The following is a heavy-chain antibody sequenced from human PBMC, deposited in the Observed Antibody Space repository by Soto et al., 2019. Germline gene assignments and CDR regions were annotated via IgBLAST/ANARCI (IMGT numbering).Heavy chain of an antibody. CDR3: GRGCGRGWYNWLDL. J-gene: IGHJ5*02. CDR2: IIPKFGTT. D-gene: IGHD6-19*01. V-gene: IGHV1-69*13. Sequence: ASVKVSCKASGVTFSSHGISWVRQAPGKGLEYMGGIIPKFGTTNYAQKFRGRVTTTADESTSTAYMEVSSGRYEDTWVYYCGRGCGRGWYNWLDLWGHGTLVTVSS. CDR1: GVTFSSHG.